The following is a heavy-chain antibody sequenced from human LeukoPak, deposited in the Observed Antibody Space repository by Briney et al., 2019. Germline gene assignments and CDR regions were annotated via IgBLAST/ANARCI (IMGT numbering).Heavy chain of an antibody. CDR1: GYKFTNYF. V-gene: IGHV1-46*01. J-gene: IGHJ4*02. CDR2: IDPSGGST. D-gene: IGHD6-19*01. CDR3: AKSGYSSGWLDN. Sequence: GASVKVSCKASGYKFTNYFMHWVRQAPGQGREWMGIIDPSGGSTSFAQKFQGRLTITRDRYTNTVYMELSSLRSDDTAVYYCAKSGYSSGWLDNWGQGTLVTVPS.